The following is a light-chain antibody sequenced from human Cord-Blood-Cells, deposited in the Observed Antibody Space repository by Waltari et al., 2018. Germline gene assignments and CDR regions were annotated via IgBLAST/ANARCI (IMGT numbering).Light chain of an antibody. Sequence: DIVLTQSPGTLSLSPGERATRSCRASQSVSSSYLAWYQKKPGQAPRLLIYGASSRATGIPDRFSGSGSGTDFTLTISRLGPEDFAVYYCQQYGSSPYTFGQGTKLEIK. CDR2: GAS. V-gene: IGKV3-20*01. J-gene: IGKJ2*01. CDR3: QQYGSSPYT. CDR1: QSVSSSY.